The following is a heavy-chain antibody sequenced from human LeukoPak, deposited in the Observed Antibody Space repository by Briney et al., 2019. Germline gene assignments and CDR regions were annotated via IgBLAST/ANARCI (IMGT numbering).Heavy chain of an antibody. V-gene: IGHV1-18*01. J-gene: IGHJ4*02. CDR3: ARDRVVVAATPKSFDY. CDR2: ISAYNGNT. CDR1: GYTFTSYG. Sequence: GASVKVSCNASGYTFTSYGISWVRQAPGQGLEWMGWISAYNGNTNYAQKLQGRVTMTTDTSTSTAYMELRSLRSDDTAVYYCARDRVVVAATPKSFDYWGQGTLVTVSS. D-gene: IGHD2-15*01.